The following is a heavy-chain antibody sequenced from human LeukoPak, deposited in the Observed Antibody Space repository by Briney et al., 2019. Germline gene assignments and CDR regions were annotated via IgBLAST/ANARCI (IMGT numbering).Heavy chain of an antibody. CDR1: GFTFSNYW. Sequence: PGGSLRLSCAASGFTFSNYWMTWVRQAPGKGLMWVSLISGDGSNTRYADSVKGRFTISRDNAKNTLYLQMNSLRAEDTAVYYCARDISLRMDAWGQGTTVTVSS. CDR2: ISGDGSNT. V-gene: IGHV3-74*01. CDR3: ARDISLRMDA. J-gene: IGHJ6*01.